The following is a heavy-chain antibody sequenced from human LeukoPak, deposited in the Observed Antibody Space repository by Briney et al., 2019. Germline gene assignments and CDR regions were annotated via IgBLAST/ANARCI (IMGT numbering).Heavy chain of an antibody. CDR3: ATTKRSIAAAGKPLDY. J-gene: IGHJ4*02. D-gene: IGHD6-13*01. V-gene: IGHV1-18*04. CDR2: ISAYNGNT. CDR1: GYTFTSYG. Sequence: ASVKVSCKASGYTFTSYGISWVRQAPGQGLEWMGWISAYNGNTNYAQKLQGRVTMTTDTSTSTAYMELRSLRSDDTAVHYCATTKRSIAAAGKPLDYWGQGTLVTVSS.